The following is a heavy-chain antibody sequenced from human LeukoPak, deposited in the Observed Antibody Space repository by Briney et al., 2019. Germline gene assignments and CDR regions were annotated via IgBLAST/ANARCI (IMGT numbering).Heavy chain of an antibody. V-gene: IGHV3-7*01. CDR3: ATLLGDITVYDY. Sequence: GGSLRLSCVASGFSFSSRWMSWVRQAPGKGLEWVASITRDGSGKYYSDSVKGRFSISRDNAKSSLFLQMNILRGEDTAAYYCATLLGDITVYDYWGQGTLVTVSS. D-gene: IGHD3-10*01. J-gene: IGHJ4*02. CDR2: ITRDGSGK. CDR1: GFSFSSRW.